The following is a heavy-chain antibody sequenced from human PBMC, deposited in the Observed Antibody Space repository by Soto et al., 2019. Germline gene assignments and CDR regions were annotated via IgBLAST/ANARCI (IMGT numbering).Heavy chain of an antibody. CDR1: GGTFSSYA. V-gene: IGHV1-69*01. D-gene: IGHD3-22*01. J-gene: IGHJ4*02. Sequence: QVQLVQSGAEVKKPGSSVKVSCKASGGTFSSYAINWVRQAPGQGLEWMGGIIPICDTANYAQKFQGRVTMTANEFTSTANMELGGLRSEDTAVYYCAIDYYNSSDYYYYWGQGTLVTVSS. CDR2: IIPICDTA. CDR3: AIDYYNSSDYYYY.